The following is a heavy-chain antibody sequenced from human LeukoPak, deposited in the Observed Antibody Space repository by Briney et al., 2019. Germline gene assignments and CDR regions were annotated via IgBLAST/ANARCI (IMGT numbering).Heavy chain of an antibody. CDR1: GFTFSSYA. Sequence: PGGSLRLSCAASGFTFSSYAMSWVRQAPGKGLEWVSVISGSGGSTYYADSVRGRFTISRDNSKNTLYLQMNSLRAEDTAVYYCAKDILTGYYAIFDCWGQGTLVTVSS. J-gene: IGHJ4*02. D-gene: IGHD3-9*01. CDR2: ISGSGGST. CDR3: AKDILTGYYAIFDC. V-gene: IGHV3-23*01.